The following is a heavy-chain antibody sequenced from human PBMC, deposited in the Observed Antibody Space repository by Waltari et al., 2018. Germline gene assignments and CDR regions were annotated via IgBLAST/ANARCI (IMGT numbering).Heavy chain of an antibody. Sequence: EVQLVESGGGLVQPGGSLRLSCAASGFSFSSYDMNWVRQAPGKGLEGVSYISGSSSPIYYADSVKGRFTISRDNAKNSLYLQMNSLRAEDTAVYYCARRKAFDIWGQGTMVTVSS. V-gene: IGHV3-48*04. J-gene: IGHJ3*02. CDR1: GFSFSSYD. CDR3: ARRKAFDI. CDR2: ISGSSSPI.